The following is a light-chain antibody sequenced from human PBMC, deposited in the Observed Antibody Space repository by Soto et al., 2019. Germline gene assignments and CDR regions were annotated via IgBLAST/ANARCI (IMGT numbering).Light chain of an antibody. Sequence: QSALTQPASVSGAPGQSSAISCTGTSSDVGGYNYVSWYQHHPGKAPKLMVYDVSNRPSGVSNRFSGSKSGNTASLTISGLQAEDEADYYCGSYTSSSTYVFGTGTKLTVL. V-gene: IGLV2-14*03. CDR2: DVS. CDR1: SSDVGGYNY. CDR3: GSYTSSSTYV. J-gene: IGLJ1*01.